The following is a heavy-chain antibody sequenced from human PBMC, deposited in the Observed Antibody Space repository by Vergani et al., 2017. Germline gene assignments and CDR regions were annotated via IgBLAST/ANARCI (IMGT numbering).Heavy chain of an antibody. Sequence: EVQLVESGGGLVKPGGSLRLSCAASGFTFSSYSMNWVRQAPGKGLEWVSSISSSSSYIYYADSVKGRFTISRDNAKNSLYLQMNSLRAEDTAVYYCAREGKGDTAMVQVYWGQGTLVTVSS. D-gene: IGHD5-18*01. J-gene: IGHJ4*02. CDR1: GFTFSSYS. CDR2: ISSSSSYI. CDR3: AREGKGDTAMVQVY. V-gene: IGHV3-21*01.